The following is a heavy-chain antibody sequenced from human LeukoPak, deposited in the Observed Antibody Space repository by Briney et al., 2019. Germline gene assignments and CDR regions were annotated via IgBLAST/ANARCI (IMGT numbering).Heavy chain of an antibody. Sequence: GGSLRLSCAASGFTFSSYWMHWVRQAPGKGLVWVSSITSSNTYTFYADSVKGRFTISRDNARNSLYLQMNSLRAEDTAVYYCARDPYSGTYGDTYYYYMDVWGKGTTVTISS. V-gene: IGHV3-21*01. CDR1: GFTFSSYW. CDR3: ARDPYSGTYGDTYYYYMDV. J-gene: IGHJ6*03. D-gene: IGHD1-26*01. CDR2: ITSSNTYT.